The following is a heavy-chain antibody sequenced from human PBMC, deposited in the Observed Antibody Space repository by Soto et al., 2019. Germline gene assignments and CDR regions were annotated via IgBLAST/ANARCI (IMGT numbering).Heavy chain of an antibody. CDR2: IKSKYNGETT. J-gene: IGHJ3*02. D-gene: IGHD2-2*01. CDR3: TTDCSSTSCYGDGALQI. Sequence: GGSLRLSCAASGFTFKDAWMSWVRQAPGKGLEWIGRIKSKYNGETTDYGAPVKGRFSISRDDSKNTLYLQMSSLKTEDTAVYYCTTDCSSTSCYGDGALQIWGQGTMVTVSS. V-gene: IGHV3-15*01. CDR1: GFTFKDAW.